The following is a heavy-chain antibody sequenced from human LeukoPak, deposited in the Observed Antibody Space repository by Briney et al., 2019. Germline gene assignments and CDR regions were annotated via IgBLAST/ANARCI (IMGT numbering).Heavy chain of an antibody. CDR3: ARVGHRDEDHFDY. J-gene: IGHJ4*02. CDR1: GGTFSSYA. D-gene: IGHD5-24*01. CDR2: IIPIFGTA. Sequence: SVKVSCKASGGTFSSYAISWVRQAPGQGLEWMGGIIPIFGTANYAQKFQGRVTITADESTSIAYMELSSLRSEDTAVYYCARVGHRDEDHFDYWGQGTLVTVSS. V-gene: IGHV1-69*13.